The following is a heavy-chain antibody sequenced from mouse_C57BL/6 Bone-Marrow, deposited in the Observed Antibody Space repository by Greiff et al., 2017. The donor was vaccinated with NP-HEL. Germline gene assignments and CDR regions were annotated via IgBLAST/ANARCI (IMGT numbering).Heavy chain of an antibody. CDR3: ARSGGYDLYYYAMDY. Sequence: VQLQQSGPELVKPGASVKISCKASGYAFSSSWMNWVKQRPGKGLEWIGRIYPGDGDTNYNGKFKGKATLTADKSSSTAYMQLSSLTSEDSAVYFCARSGGYDLYYYAMDYWGQGTSVTVSS. CDR2: IYPGDGDT. V-gene: IGHV1-82*01. J-gene: IGHJ4*01. D-gene: IGHD2-2*01. CDR1: GYAFSSSW.